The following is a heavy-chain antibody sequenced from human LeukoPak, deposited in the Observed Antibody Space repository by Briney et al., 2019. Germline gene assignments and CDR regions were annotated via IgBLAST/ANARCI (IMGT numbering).Heavy chain of an antibody. V-gene: IGHV3-30*04. CDR1: GFTFSTYP. CDR2: ISYDGSDK. CDR3: KEVDY. J-gene: IGHJ4*02. Sequence: GGSLRLSCAASGFTFSTYPMHWVRQAPGKGLEWVAGISYDGSDKYYAASVKGRFTISRDNSKNTLYLQMNSLRAEDTAIYYCKEVDYWGQGTLVTVSS.